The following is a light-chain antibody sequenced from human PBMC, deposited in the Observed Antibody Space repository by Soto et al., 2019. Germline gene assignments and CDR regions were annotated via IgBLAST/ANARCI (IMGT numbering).Light chain of an antibody. V-gene: IGKV1-5*01. CDR1: QSISSY. J-gene: IGKJ4*01. Sequence: MTQSPATLSVSLGDRATLTCRASQSISSYLAWHQQKPGQAPKLLIYSASSLETGVPYRFSGSGSGTEFTLTISRLEPEDFAVYYCQQHSSCSLTFGGGTKVDIK. CDR3: QQHSSCSLT. CDR2: SAS.